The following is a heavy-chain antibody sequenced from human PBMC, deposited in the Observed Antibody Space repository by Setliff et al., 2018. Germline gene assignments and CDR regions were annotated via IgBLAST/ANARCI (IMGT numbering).Heavy chain of an antibody. CDR1: GGTFSSYA. CDR3: ASSISSSWYPHGYMDV. V-gene: IGHV1-69*13. J-gene: IGHJ6*03. CDR2: IIPIFGTA. D-gene: IGHD6-13*01. Sequence: SVKVSCKASGGTFSSYAISWVRQAPGQGLEWMGGIIPIFGTAKYAQKFQGRVTITADESTSTAYMELSSLRSEDTAVYYCASSISSSWYPHGYMDVWGKGTTVTVSS.